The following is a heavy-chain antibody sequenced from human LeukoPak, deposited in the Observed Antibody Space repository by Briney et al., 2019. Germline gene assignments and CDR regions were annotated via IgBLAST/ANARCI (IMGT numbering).Heavy chain of an antibody. V-gene: IGHV3-30*18. Sequence: GKTLRLSCAASGFTFNFYAMHWVRQAPGKGLEWVAHISYDGFNKYYTDFVNGRFTISRAYYKSTIYLQMIGLSAEDTAVYYCAKDGGYYFGSGNYDRSVSDFWGQGTMVTVSS. D-gene: IGHD3-10*01. J-gene: IGHJ4*02. CDR1: GFTFNFYA. CDR3: AKDGGYYFGSGNYDRSVSDF. CDR2: ISYDGFNK.